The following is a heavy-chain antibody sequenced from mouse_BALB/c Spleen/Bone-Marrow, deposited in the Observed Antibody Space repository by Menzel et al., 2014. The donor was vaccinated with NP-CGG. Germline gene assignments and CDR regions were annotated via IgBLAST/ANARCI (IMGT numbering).Heavy chain of an antibody. D-gene: IGHD2-1*01. V-gene: IGHV5-6-3*01. CDR3: ARGNYGNYVDYFDY. CDR1: GFTFSSYG. CDR2: INSNGGST. J-gene: IGHJ2*01. Sequence: EVMLVESGGGSVQPGGSLKLSCAASGFTFSSYGMSWVRQTPDKRLELVASINSNGGSTYYPDSVKGRFTISRDNAKKTLSLQMSSLKSEDTAVYYCARGNYGNYVDYFDYWGQGTTLTVSS.